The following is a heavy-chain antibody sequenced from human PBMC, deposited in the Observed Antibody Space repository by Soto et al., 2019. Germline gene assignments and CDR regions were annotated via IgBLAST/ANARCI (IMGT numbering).Heavy chain of an antibody. V-gene: IGHV4-4*02. Sequence: SETLSLTCAVSGGSISSSNWWSWVRQPPGKGLEWIGEIYHSGSTNYNPSLKSRVTISVDTSKNQFSLKLSSVTAADTAVYYCASLSGVAAAGTHWGQGTLVTVSS. CDR3: ASLSGVAAAGTH. CDR2: IYHSGST. D-gene: IGHD6-13*01. CDR1: GGSISSSNW. J-gene: IGHJ4*02.